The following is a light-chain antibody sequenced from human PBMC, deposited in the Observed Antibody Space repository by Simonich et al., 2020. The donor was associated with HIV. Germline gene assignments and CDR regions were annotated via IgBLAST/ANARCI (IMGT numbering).Light chain of an antibody. V-gene: IGLV2-14*03. CDR3: SSYTSSSTWV. CDR1: SSDVGGSNY. J-gene: IGLJ3*02. CDR2: DVS. Sequence: QSALTQPASVSGSPGQSITISCTGTSSDVGGSNYVSWYQQHPGTAPKLMIYDVSKQPSGVSNRFSGSKSGNTASLTISGLQAEDEADYYCSSYTSSSTWVFGGGTKLTVL.